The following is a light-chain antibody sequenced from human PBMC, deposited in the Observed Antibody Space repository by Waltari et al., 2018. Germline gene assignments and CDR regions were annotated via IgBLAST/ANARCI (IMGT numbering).Light chain of an antibody. Sequence: QSALTQPASVSGSPGQSITISCTGTSSDVGDYNYVSWYQQHPGKAPKLMIYDVTNRPSGVSNPFSGSKSGNTASLTISGLQAEDEADYYCTSYRRGSALGVFGGGTSLTVL. V-gene: IGLV2-14*03. CDR1: SSDVGDYNY. J-gene: IGLJ2*01. CDR2: DVT. CDR3: TSYRRGSALGV.